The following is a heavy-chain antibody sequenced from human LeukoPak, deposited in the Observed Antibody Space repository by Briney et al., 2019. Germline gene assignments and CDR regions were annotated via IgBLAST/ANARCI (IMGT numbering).Heavy chain of an antibody. CDR3: ASDKGASGWGLGY. Sequence: SETLSLTCTVSGGSISSGNYYLKWIRQPAGKGLEWIGRIYSKGSTNYNSSLKSRVTISLDTSKNQFSLKLTSVTAADTAVYYCASDKGASGWGLGYWGQGTLVTVSS. J-gene: IGHJ4*02. CDR1: GGSISSGNYY. D-gene: IGHD6-19*01. CDR2: IYSKGST. V-gene: IGHV4-61*02.